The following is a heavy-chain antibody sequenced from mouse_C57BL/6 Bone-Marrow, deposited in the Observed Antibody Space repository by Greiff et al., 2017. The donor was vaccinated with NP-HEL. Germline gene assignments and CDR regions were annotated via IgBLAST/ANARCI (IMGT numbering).Heavy chain of an antibody. CDR3: ARRGYGYGVYYYAMDY. CDR1: GFSLTSYG. Sequence: QVQLQQSGPGLVQPSQSLSITCTVSGFSLTSYGVHWVRQSPGKGLEWLGVIWSGGSTDYNVAFISRLSISKDNSKSQVFFKMNSLQADDTAIYYCARRGYGYGVYYYAMDYWGQGTSVTVSS. J-gene: IGHJ4*01. CDR2: IWSGGST. V-gene: IGHV2-2*01. D-gene: IGHD2-2*01.